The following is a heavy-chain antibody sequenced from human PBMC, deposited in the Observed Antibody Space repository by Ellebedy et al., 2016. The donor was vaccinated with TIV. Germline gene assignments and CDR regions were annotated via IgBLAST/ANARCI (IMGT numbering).Heavy chain of an antibody. CDR2: VNAGNGNT. CDR3: AKDLRAYSGSGSYYNRDY. D-gene: IGHD3-10*01. V-gene: IGHV1-3*01. J-gene: IGHJ4*02. CDR1: GYTFTSYS. Sequence: AASVKVSCKASGYTFTSYSMHWVRHAPGQRLEWVGWVNAGNGNTKYSQKFQGRVTITRDTSASTAYMELSSLGSEDTAVYYCAKDLRAYSGSGSYYNRDYWGQGTLVTVYS.